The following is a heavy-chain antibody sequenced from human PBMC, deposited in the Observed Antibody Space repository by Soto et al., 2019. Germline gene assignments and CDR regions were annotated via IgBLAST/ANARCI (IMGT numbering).Heavy chain of an antibody. Sequence: QTLSLTCGISGDSVSSNSAAWNWIRQSPSRGLEWLGRTYYRSKWYNDYAVSVKSRITINPDTSKNQFSLQLNSVTPEDTAVYYCARDEGVYSSSWYNWFDPWGQGTLVTVSS. J-gene: IGHJ5*02. D-gene: IGHD6-13*01. CDR3: ARDEGVYSSSWYNWFDP. CDR1: GDSVSSNSAA. CDR2: TYYRSKWYN. V-gene: IGHV6-1*01.